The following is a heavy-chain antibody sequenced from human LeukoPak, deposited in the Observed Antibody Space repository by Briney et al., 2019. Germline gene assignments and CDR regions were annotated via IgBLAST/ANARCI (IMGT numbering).Heavy chain of an antibody. D-gene: IGHD2-2*01. CDR1: GLTFSNYA. CDR3: ANGPDCSSTSCYWSYFDY. V-gene: IGHV3-23*01. CDR2: ITGSGFST. J-gene: IGHJ4*02. Sequence: GGSLRLSCAASGLTFSNYAMSWVRQAPGKGLEWVSGITGSGFSTYYADSLKGRFTISRDNSKNTSYLQMNSLRAEDTAVYYCANGPDCSSTSCYWSYFDYWGRGTLVTVSP.